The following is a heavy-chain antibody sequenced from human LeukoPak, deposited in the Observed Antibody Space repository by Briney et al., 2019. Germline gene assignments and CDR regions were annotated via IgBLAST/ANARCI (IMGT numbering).Heavy chain of an antibody. Sequence: PSETLSLTCTASGASFSRYYWSWIRQPPGKGLEWIGYIYYSGSTSYNPSLKSRVTISVDTSKNQFSLKLTSVTAADTAMYYCARIRGWEGSRSYYYYYMDVWGKGTTVTVSS. D-gene: IGHD1-26*01. CDR2: IYYSGST. J-gene: IGHJ6*03. CDR1: GASFSRYY. CDR3: ARIRGWEGSRSYYYYYMDV. V-gene: IGHV4-59*01.